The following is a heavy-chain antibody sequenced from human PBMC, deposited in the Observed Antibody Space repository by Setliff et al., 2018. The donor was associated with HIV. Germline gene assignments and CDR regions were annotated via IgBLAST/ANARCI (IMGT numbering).Heavy chain of an antibody. V-gene: IGHV4-4*09. D-gene: IGHD6-19*01. CDR2: IYTSGSV. J-gene: IGHJ4*02. CDR1: GGSISSYY. CDR3: ARSPRIGVAGEFEY. Sequence: NPSETLSLTCTVSGGSISSYYWSWIRQPPGKGLEWIGYIYTSGSVNYNPSLNSRVTISVDTSKNQLSLKVNSVTAADTAVYYCARSPRIGVAGEFEYWGQGTLVTVSS.